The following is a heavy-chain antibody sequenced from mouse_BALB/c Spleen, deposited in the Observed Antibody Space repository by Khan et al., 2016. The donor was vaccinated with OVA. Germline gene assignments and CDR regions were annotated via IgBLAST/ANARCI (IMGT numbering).Heavy chain of an antibody. Sequence: EVQLQESGPGLVKPSQSLSLTCSVTGYPITSGCYWNWIRQFPGNKLEWMGHISYDGNNNYNPSLKNRISITRDTSKNQFFLRLNPVTAEDTATYYCARDEGYYYGDYFDYWGQGTTLTVSS. CDR3: ARDEGYYYGDYFDY. D-gene: IGHD1-1*01. CDR2: ISYDGNN. V-gene: IGHV3-6*02. CDR1: GYPITSGCY. J-gene: IGHJ2*01.